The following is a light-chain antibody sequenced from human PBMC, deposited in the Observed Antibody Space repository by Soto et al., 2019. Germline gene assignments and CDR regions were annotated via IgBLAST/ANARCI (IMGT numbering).Light chain of an antibody. CDR3: QQYDNLPIT. CDR1: QSISSY. CDR2: DAS. Sequence: DIQMTQSPSSLSAAVGDRVTMTCRASQSISSYLNWYQQKPGKAPELLIHDASNLETGVPSRFSGSGSGTDFTLTISRLQPEDIATYYCQQYDNLPITFGQGTRLEIK. J-gene: IGKJ5*01. V-gene: IGKV1-33*01.